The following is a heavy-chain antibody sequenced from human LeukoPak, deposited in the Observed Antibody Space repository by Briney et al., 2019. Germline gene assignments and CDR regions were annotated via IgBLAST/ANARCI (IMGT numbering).Heavy chain of an antibody. J-gene: IGHJ2*01. V-gene: IGHV3-48*01. D-gene: IGHD5-18*01. CDR2: IGRGSSGI. Sequence: GGSLRLSCAASGFTFSAYSMDWVRQAPGKGSEWLSYIGRGSSGIYYADSVQGRFTISRDDDKNSLYLQMYSLRVEDTAIYYCAREHSYNYGSQYFDLWGRGALVTVSS. CDR1: GFTFSAYS. CDR3: AREHSYNYGSQYFDL.